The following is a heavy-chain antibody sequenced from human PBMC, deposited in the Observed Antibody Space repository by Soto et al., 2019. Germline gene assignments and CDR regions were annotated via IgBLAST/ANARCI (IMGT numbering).Heavy chain of an antibody. Sequence: QVQLVQSGAEVKKPGSSVKVSCKASGDTFSSYSITWVRQAPGQGLEWMGGIIPVFGSANYAQKFQGRVTITADESTSTAYMELSSMRSQDTAVYFCARDDGWNYRYYDMEVWGQGTMVTVYS. V-gene: IGHV1-69*01. CDR1: GDTFSSYS. CDR2: IIPVFGSA. CDR3: ARDDGWNYRYYDMEV. J-gene: IGHJ6*02. D-gene: IGHD1-7*01.